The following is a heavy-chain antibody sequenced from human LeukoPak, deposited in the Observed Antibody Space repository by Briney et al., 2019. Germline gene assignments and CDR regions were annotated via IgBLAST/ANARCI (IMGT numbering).Heavy chain of an antibody. J-gene: IGHJ4*02. D-gene: IGHD3-16*01. CDR2: IYSGANT. Sequence: GGSLRLSCAASGFTVSNNYMSWVRQAPGKGLEWVSDIYSGANTHYVPSLQGRLTISRDNSKHTLFLQMNRLRAEDTAVYYCAGRRVLDASFDYWGQGTLVTVSS. V-gene: IGHV3-66*02. CDR3: AGRRVLDASFDY. CDR1: GFTVSNNY.